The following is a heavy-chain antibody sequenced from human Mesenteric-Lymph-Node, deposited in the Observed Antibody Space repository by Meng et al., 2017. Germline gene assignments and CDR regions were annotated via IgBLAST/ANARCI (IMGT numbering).Heavy chain of an antibody. D-gene: IGHD3-3*01. CDR2: ISGSESRT. J-gene: IGHJ4*02. CDR1: GFTLSSHA. CDR3: AKGEFGVLIATIFDD. V-gene: IGHV3-23*01. Sequence: GESLKISCAASGFTLSSHAMSWVRQAPGKGLEWVLAISGSESRTYYADSVKGRFTISRDNSKNTLYLQMNSLRAEDTAVYYCAKGEFGVLIATIFDDWGQGTLVTVSS.